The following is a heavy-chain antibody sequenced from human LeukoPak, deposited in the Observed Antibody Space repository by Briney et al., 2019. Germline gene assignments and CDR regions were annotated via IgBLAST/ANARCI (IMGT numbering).Heavy chain of an antibody. CDR3: ARGREAVAGRGFYYYYYTDV. D-gene: IGHD6-19*01. CDR2: INPNSGGT. CDR1: GYTFTGYY. J-gene: IGHJ6*03. Sequence: ASVKVSCKASGYTFTGYYMHWVRQAPGQGLEWMGWINPNSGGTNYAQKFQGRVTMTRDTSISTAYMELSRLRSDDTAVYYCARGREAVAGRGFYYYYYTDVWGKGTTVTVSS. V-gene: IGHV1-2*02.